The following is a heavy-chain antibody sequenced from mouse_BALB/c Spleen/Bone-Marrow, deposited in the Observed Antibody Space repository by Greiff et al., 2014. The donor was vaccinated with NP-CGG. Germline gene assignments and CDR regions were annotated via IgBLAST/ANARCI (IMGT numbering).Heavy chain of an antibody. Sequence: VQLKESGPELVKPGASVKISCKASGYTFTDYNMHWVKQSHGRSLEWIGYIYPYNGGTGYNQKFKSKATLTVDNSSSTAYMELRSLTSEDSAVYYCATRFITTAGYWGQGTTHTVSS. V-gene: IGHV1S29*02. J-gene: IGHJ2*01. CDR2: IYPYNGGT. CDR1: GYTFTDYN. CDR3: ATRFITTAGY. D-gene: IGHD1-2*01.